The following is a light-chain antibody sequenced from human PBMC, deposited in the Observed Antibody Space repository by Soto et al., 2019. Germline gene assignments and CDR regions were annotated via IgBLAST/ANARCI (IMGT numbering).Light chain of an antibody. J-gene: IGLJ1*01. CDR3: QSYDSSLSGFYV. CDR2: EVV. V-gene: IGLV2-8*01. CDR1: KHASGVYDF. Sequence: QSALTQPPSASGSPGQSVTISCTGTKHASGVYDFVSWYQHHPGKAPRLIIYEVVQRPSGVPDRFSGSKSGNTASLTVSGLQAADEADYYCQSYDSSLSGFYVFGTGTKVTVL.